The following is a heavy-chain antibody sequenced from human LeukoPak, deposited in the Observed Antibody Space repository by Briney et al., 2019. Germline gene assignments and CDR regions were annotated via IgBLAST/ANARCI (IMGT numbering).Heavy chain of an antibody. J-gene: IGHJ6*03. CDR3: ARDWVYDSSGYYLIPHYYYYMDV. CDR1: GGSISSYY. Sequence: SETLSLTCTVSGGSISSYYWSWIRQPPGKGLEWIGYIYSSGSTNYNPSLKSRVTMSVDTSKNQFSLKLSSVTAADTAVYYCARDWVYDSSGYYLIPHYYYYMDVWGKGTTVTISS. V-gene: IGHV4-59*12. CDR2: IYSSGST. D-gene: IGHD3-22*01.